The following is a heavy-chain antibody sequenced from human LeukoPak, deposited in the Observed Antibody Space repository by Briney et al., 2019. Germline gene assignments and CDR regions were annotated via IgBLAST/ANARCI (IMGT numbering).Heavy chain of an antibody. J-gene: IGHJ4*02. Sequence: GGSLRLSCAASGFTFSSYGMHWVRQAPGKGLEWVAFIRYDGSNKYYADSVKGRFTISRDNSKNTLYLQMNSLRAEDTAVYYCARDQYYDSSGYGILGDWGQGTLVTVSS. V-gene: IGHV3-30*02. D-gene: IGHD3-22*01. CDR1: GFTFSSYG. CDR3: ARDQYYDSSGYGILGD. CDR2: IRYDGSNK.